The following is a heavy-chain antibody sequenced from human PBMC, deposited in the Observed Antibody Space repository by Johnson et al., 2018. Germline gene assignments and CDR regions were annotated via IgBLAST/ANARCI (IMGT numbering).Heavy chain of an antibody. CDR3: ARSAYYYQTGYVQH. Sequence: QVQLVQSGAEVKKPGSSVKVSCKTSGGTFSSYAFSWVRQAPGQGLEWMGGIIGLFGTAHYAQKFQGRVTITADEFTRTAYMELSSLTAEDTAVYYCARSAYYYQTGYVQHWGQGTLVTVAS. J-gene: IGHJ1*01. CDR2: IIGLFGTA. D-gene: IGHD3-10*01. CDR1: GGTFSSYA. V-gene: IGHV1-69*01.